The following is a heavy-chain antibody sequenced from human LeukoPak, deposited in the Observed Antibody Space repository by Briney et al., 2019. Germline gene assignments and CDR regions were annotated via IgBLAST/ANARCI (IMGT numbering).Heavy chain of an antibody. CDR3: ARDSSGYYHPDTFDI. D-gene: IGHD3-22*01. J-gene: IGHJ3*02. CDR2: IYISGST. V-gene: IGHV4-61*02. Sequence: PSETLSLTCTVSGGSISSGSYQWGWIRRPAGKGLEWIGRIYISGSTNYNPSLKSRVTISVDTSKNQFSLKLSSVTAADTAVYYCARDSSGYYHPDTFDIWGQGTMVTVSS. CDR1: GGSISSGSYQ.